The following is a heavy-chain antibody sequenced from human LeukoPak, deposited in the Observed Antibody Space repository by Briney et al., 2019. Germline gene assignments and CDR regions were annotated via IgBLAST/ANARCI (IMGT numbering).Heavy chain of an antibody. CDR2: ISSSSSYI. V-gene: IGHV3-21*01. CDR3: ARDTKVYDPPGWFDP. CDR1: GFTFSSYS. Sequence: PGGSLRLSCAASGFTFSSYSMNWVRQAPGKGLEWVSSISSSSSYIYYADPVKGRFTISRDNAKNSLYLQMNSLRAEDTAVCYCARDTKVYDPPGWFDPWGQGTLVTVSS. D-gene: IGHD3-22*01. J-gene: IGHJ5*02.